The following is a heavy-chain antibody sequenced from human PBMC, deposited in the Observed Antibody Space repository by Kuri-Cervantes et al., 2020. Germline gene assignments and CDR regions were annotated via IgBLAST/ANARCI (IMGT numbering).Heavy chain of an antibody. D-gene: IGHD6-13*01. J-gene: IGHJ6*03. V-gene: IGHV3-21*04. CDR1: GFTFSSYS. Sequence: GESLKISCAASGFTFSSYSMNWVRQAPGKGLEWVSSISSSSSYIYYADSVKGRFTISRDNAKNSLYLQMNSLRAEDTALYYCAKNSDSSSWSFGLYYYMDVWGKGTTVTVSS. CDR2: ISSSSSYI. CDR3: AKNSDSSSWSFGLYYYMDV.